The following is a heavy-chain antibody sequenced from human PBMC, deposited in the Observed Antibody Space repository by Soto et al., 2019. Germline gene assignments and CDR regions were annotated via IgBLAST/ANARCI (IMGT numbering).Heavy chain of an antibody. CDR2: ISAYNGNT. CDR1: GYTFTSYG. V-gene: IGHV1-18*01. CDR3: ARDIVVVPAAISHYYGMDV. D-gene: IGHD2-2*02. J-gene: IGHJ6*02. Sequence: QVQLVQSGAEVKKPGASVKVSCKASGYTFTSYGISWVRQAPGQGLEWMGWISAYNGNTNYAQKLQCRVTMTTDTSTSTAYMELRSLRSDDTAVYYCARDIVVVPAAISHYYGMDVWGQGTTVTVSS.